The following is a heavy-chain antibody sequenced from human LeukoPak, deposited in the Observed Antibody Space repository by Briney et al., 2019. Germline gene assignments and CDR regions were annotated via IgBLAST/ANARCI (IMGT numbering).Heavy chain of an antibody. CDR3: AATSITMVRGVIITRDY. D-gene: IGHD3-10*01. V-gene: IGHV3-74*01. CDR2: INSDGSST. J-gene: IGHJ4*02. Sequence: TGGSLRLSCAASGFTFSSYWMHWVRQAPRKGRVWVSRINSDGSSTSYADYVKGRFTISRDNAKNTLYLQMDSLRAEDTAVYYCAATSITMVRGVIITRDYWGQGTLVTVSS. CDR1: GFTFSSYW.